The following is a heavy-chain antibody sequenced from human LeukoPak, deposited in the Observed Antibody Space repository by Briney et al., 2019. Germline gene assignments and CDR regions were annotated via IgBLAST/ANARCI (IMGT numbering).Heavy chain of an antibody. CDR1: GFSLSSYS. J-gene: IGHJ4*02. Sequence: TGGSLRLSCAASGFSLSSYSMNWVRQAPGKGLEWVSYISSSSGSIYYVDSVKGRFTISRDNAKNSLYLQMNSLRAEDTAVYYCARDKWYCSGGSCYDGAFDYWGQGTLVTVSS. D-gene: IGHD2-15*01. V-gene: IGHV3-48*01. CDR3: ARDKWYCSGGSCYDGAFDY. CDR2: ISSSSGSI.